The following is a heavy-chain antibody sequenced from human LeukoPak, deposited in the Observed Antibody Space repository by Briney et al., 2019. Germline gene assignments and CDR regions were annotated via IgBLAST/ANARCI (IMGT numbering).Heavy chain of an antibody. CDR2: IYTSGST. CDR3: ARAQSEGAPERNWFDP. J-gene: IGHJ5*02. Sequence: SETLSLTCAVSGGSISSYYWSWIRQPAGKGLEWIGRIYTSGSTNYNPSLKSRVTMSVDTSKNQFSLKLSSVTAADTAVYYCARAQSEGAPERNWFDPWGQGTLVTVSS. D-gene: IGHD4/OR15-4a*01. CDR1: GGSISSYY. V-gene: IGHV4-4*07.